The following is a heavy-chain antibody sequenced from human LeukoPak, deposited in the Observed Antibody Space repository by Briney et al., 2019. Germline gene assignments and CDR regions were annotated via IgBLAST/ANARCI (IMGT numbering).Heavy chain of an antibody. V-gene: IGHV4-34*01. J-gene: IGHJ6*03. CDR2: INHSGST. CDR1: GGSFSGYY. D-gene: IGHD5-12*01. CDR3: ARGVATILYYYYYYMDV. Sequence: SETLSLTCAVYGGSFSGYYWSWIRQPPGKGLEWIGEINHSGSTNYNPSLKSRVTISVDTSKNQFSLKLCSVTAADTAVYYCARGVATILYYYYYYMDVWGKGTTVTISS.